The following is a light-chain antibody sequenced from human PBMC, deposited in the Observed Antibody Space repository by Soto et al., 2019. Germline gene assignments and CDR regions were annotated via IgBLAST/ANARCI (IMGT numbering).Light chain of an antibody. J-gene: IGKJ1*01. CDR3: QQYGSSPWT. Sequence: EIEMTQSPCTLSVSPGERATLSCRTSQYLSSSFLGWYQQKPGQAPSLLIYGSSSRATGIPGRFSGSGSGTDFTLTISRLEPEDFALYYCQQYGSSPWTFGQGTKVEIK. CDR2: GSS. V-gene: IGKV3-20*01. CDR1: QYLSSSF.